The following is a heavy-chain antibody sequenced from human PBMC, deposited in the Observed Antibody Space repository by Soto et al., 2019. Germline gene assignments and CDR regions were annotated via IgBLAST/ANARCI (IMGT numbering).Heavy chain of an antibody. CDR3: AGGGSIVVATRRLMDV. V-gene: IGHV4-59*08. CDR1: GASISSHY. J-gene: IGHJ6*03. Sequence: QVQLQESGPGLVKPSETLSLTCTVSGASISSHYWSWIRQAPGKGLEWIANINYNGNTNYNPSLTSRLTISVDTSKNQFSLTVISVTAADTAVYYCAGGGSIVVATRRLMDVWGRGTTVTVSS. D-gene: IGHD3-22*01. CDR2: INYNGNT.